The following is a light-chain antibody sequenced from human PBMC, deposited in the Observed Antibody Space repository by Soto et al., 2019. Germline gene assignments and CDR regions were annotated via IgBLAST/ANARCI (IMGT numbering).Light chain of an antibody. Sequence: EIVMTQSPLSLPVTVGEPASISCRSSQSLLYSDGNNYLDWYLQKPGQSPQLLIHLGSNRAPGVPDRFSGSGSGTYFTLKISRVEAEDVGVYFCMQALQTPLTFGGGTKVEIK. J-gene: IGKJ4*01. CDR3: MQALQTPLT. CDR2: LGS. V-gene: IGKV2-28*01. CDR1: QSLLYSDGNNY.